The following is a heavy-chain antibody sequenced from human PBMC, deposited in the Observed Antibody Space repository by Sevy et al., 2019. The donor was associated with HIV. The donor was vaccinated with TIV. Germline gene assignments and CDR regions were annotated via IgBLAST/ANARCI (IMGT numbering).Heavy chain of an antibody. Sequence: ASVKVSCKASGYTFTSYGISWVRQAPGQGLEWMEWISAYNGNTNYAQKLQGRVTMTTDTSTSTAYMELRSLRSDDTAVYYCARDSSCSGGSCYPNYYYGMDVWGQGTTVTVSS. V-gene: IGHV1-18*01. CDR3: ARDSSCSGGSCYPNYYYGMDV. D-gene: IGHD2-15*01. CDR1: GYTFTSYG. J-gene: IGHJ6*02. CDR2: ISAYNGNT.